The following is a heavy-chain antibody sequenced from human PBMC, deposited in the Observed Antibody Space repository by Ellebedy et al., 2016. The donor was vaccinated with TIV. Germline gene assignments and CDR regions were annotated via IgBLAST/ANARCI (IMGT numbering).Heavy chain of an antibody. Sequence: AASVKVSCKASGYPFTGYGISWVRQAPGQGLEWVGWMNPNSGDSNFAQKFQGRATMTRDASISTAYIELSGLRSDDTAVYYCARVPLTGYAYDYWGQGTLVTVSS. CDR2: MNPNSGDS. CDR3: ARVPLTGYAYDY. CDR1: GYPFTGYG. V-gene: IGHV1-2*02. J-gene: IGHJ4*02. D-gene: IGHD3-9*01.